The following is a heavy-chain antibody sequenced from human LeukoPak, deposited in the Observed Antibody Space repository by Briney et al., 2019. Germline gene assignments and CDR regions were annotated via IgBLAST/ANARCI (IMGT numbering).Heavy chain of an antibody. CDR3: ARSIVGAMDY. Sequence: SETLSLTCTVSGGSISSYYWSWIRQPPGKGLEWIGYIYYSGSTNYNPSLKSRVTISVDTSKNQFSLKLSSVTAADTAVYYCARSIVGAMDYWGQGTLVTVSS. CDR2: IYYSGST. D-gene: IGHD1-26*01. J-gene: IGHJ4*02. CDR1: GGSISSYY. V-gene: IGHV4-59*08.